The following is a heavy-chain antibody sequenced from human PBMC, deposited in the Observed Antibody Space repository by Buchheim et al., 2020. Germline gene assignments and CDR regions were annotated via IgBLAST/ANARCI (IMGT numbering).Heavy chain of an antibody. D-gene: IGHD6-13*01. Sequence: EVQLLQSGAEVKKPGESLKISCKGSGYSFSNYWIGWVRQMPGKGLEWMGIIYPGDSDTSYSPSFQGQVTISSDKSISTAYPQWSSLKASDSAMFYCVRQSSSNWYNWFDPWGQGTL. CDR1: GYSFSNYW. V-gene: IGHV5-51*01. J-gene: IGHJ5*02. CDR3: VRQSSSNWYNWFDP. CDR2: IYPGDSDT.